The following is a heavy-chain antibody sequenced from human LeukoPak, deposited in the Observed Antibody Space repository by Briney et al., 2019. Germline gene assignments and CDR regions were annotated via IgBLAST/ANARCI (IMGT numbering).Heavy chain of an antibody. D-gene: IGHD3-10*01. CDR2: ISSSSSTI. CDR3: AKTGNYYGSGSYAHFDY. CDR1: GFTFSSYS. Sequence: PGGSLRLSCAASGFTFSSYSMNWVRQAPGKGLEWVSYISSSSSTIYYADSVKGRFTISRDNSKNTLYLQMNSLRAEDTAVYYCAKTGNYYGSGSYAHFDYWGQGTLVTVSS. J-gene: IGHJ4*02. V-gene: IGHV3-48*01.